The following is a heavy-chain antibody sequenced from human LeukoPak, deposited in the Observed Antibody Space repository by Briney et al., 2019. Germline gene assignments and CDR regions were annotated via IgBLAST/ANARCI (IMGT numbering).Heavy chain of an antibody. V-gene: IGHV1-8*03. CDR2: MNPNSGNT. CDR3: ARDSWDSSGQVMGY. D-gene: IGHD3-22*01. CDR1: GYTFTSYD. Sequence: ASVKVSCKASGYTFTSYDINWVRQATGQGLEWMGWMNPNSGNTGCAQKFQGRVTITGNTSISTAYMELSSPRSADTAVYYCARDSWDSSGQVMGYWGQGTLVTVSS. J-gene: IGHJ4*02.